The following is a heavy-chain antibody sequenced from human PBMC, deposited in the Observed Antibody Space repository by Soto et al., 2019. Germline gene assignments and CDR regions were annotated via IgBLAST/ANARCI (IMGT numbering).Heavy chain of an antibody. CDR3: ARETLQLLF. CDR2: ISSSGSTM. CDR1: GSTFSSFE. J-gene: IGHJ4*02. Sequence: EVQVVESGGGLVQPGGSLRLSCAASGSTFSSFEMNRVRQAPGKGLEWVSYISSSGSTMYYADSVRGRFTISRDNAKSSLFLQMNDLRAEDTALYYCARETLQLLFWGQGILVTVSS. D-gene: IGHD1-1*01. V-gene: IGHV3-48*03.